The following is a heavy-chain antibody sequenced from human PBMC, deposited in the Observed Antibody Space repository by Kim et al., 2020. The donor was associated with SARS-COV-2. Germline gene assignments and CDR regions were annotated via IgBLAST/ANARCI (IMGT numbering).Heavy chain of an antibody. CDR3: CKGPDTWYFEVVDGDY. CDR2: ISNDGNKR. J-gene: IGHJ6*03. D-gene: IGHD3-3*01. Sequence: GGSLRLSCAASGFSFSDYGMHWVRQAPGKGLEWVAVISNDGNKRYYADSVKGRFTISRDESRKTVYLQMNSLRREDTAVYYCCKGPDTWYFEVVDGDY. V-gene: IGHV3-30*18. CDR1: GFSFSDYG.